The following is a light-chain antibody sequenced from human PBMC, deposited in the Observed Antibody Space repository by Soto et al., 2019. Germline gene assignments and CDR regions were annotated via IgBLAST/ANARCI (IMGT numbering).Light chain of an antibody. Sequence: DIQITQSPSTLSASVGDRVTITCRSSQSISSWLAWYQQKPGKAPKLLIYKASNLKSGVPSRFGGSGSGTEFTLTISSLQPDDFATYYCQQYNSYSRTLGQGTKVDIK. CDR2: KAS. V-gene: IGKV1-5*03. CDR1: QSISSW. CDR3: QQYNSYSRT. J-gene: IGKJ1*01.